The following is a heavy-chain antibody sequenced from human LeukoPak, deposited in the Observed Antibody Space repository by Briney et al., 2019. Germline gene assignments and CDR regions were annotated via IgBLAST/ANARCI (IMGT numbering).Heavy chain of an antibody. V-gene: IGHV4-59*08. CDR2: IYYSGST. CDR3: ARLGGGWLDP. J-gene: IGHJ5*02. D-gene: IGHD3-16*01. Sequence: SETLSLTCSVWWGHQQYYYRSGMRQPPGRGLEGIGYIYYSGSTNYNPSLKSRVTISVDTSQNQFSLRLSPLTAGDSAVYYCARLGGGWLDPWGQGTLVTVSS. CDR1: WGHQQYYY.